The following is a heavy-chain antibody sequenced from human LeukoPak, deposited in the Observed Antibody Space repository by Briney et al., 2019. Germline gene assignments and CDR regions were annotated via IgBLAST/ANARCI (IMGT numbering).Heavy chain of an antibody. CDR1: GFTFSSFS. J-gene: IGHJ4*02. D-gene: IGHD2-2*01. Sequence: GGSLRLSCADSGFTFSSFSMNWVRQAPGKGREWVSSISSSSGYIYYADSVKGRFTISKVNSKHPLYLHMNSLRAEVTDVYYCAEGKQREYQLPRGDYWGQGTLVTVSS. V-gene: IGHV3-21*01. CDR2: ISSSSGYI. CDR3: AEGKQREYQLPRGDY.